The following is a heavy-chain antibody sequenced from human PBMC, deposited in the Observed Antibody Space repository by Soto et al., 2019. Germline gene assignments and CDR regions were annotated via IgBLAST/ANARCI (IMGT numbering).Heavy chain of an antibody. Sequence: SETLSLTCAVSGGSISSGGYSWSWIRQPPGKGLEWIGYIYHSGSTDYNPSLKSRVTISVDTSKNQFSLNLSSVTAADTAVYYCARVRVVGVTTSPFDYWGQGTLVTVSS. J-gene: IGHJ4*02. CDR2: IYHSGST. V-gene: IGHV4-30-2*05. CDR3: ARVRVVGVTTSPFDY. D-gene: IGHD1-26*01. CDR1: GGSISSGGYS.